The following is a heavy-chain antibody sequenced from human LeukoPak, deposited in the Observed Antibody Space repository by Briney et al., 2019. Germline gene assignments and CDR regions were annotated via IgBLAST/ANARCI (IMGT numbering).Heavy chain of an antibody. D-gene: IGHD3-10*01. V-gene: IGHV3-11*05. CDR2: ISSSGSYT. CDR1: GFIFSDYY. CDR3: AREHYYGSGSYRDVFVDS. Sequence: GGSLRLSCAASGFIFSDYYMSWIRQAPGKGLEWLSYISSSGSYTTYADSVRGRFTISRDSAKNSLYLQMNSLRAEDTAVYYCAREHYYGSGSYRDVFVDSWGQGTLVTVSS. J-gene: IGHJ4*02.